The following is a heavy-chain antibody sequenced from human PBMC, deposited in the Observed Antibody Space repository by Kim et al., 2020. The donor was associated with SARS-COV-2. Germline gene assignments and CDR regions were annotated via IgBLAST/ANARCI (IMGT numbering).Heavy chain of an antibody. CDR1: GGTFSSYA. CDR3: ARDGGAISASFDY. V-gene: IGHV1-69*13. J-gene: IGHJ4*02. D-gene: IGHD3-16*01. Sequence: SVKVSCKASGGTFSSYAISWVRQAPGQGLEWMGGIIPIFGTANYAQKFQGRVTITADESTSTAYMELSSLRSEDTAVYYCARDGGAISASFDYWGQGTLVTVSS. CDR2: IIPIFGTA.